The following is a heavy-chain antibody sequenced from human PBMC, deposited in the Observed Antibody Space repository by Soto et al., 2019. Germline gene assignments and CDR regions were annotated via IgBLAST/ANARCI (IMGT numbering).Heavy chain of an antibody. D-gene: IGHD3-10*01. J-gene: IGHJ4*02. Sequence: EVQLVESGGGLVQPGGSLRLSCAASGFTFSSYWMNWVRQVPGKGLLWVSRIDEYGSTINYADSVRGRFTISRDNARNTLYLEMNRLRAEETALYYCTRDIGGKGAYWGPGTLVTVSS. CDR2: IDEYGSTI. CDR1: GFTFSSYW. CDR3: TRDIGGKGAY. V-gene: IGHV3-74*01.